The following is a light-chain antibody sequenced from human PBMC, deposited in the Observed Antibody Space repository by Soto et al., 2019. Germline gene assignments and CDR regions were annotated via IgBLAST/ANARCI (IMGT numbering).Light chain of an antibody. J-gene: IGLJ1*01. CDR1: SSDVGAYNY. Sequence: QSVLTQPPSASGSPGQSVTIYCTGTSSDVGAYNYVSWYQQHPGEAPKLMIYEVTKRPSGVPDRFSGSKSGNTASLTVSGLQAEDEADYYCASYTGSNNFVLGTGTKLTVL. CDR2: EVT. V-gene: IGLV2-8*01. CDR3: ASYTGSNNFV.